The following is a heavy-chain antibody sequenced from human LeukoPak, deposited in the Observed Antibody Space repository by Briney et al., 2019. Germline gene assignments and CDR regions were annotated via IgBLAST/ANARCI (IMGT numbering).Heavy chain of an antibody. CDR3: ARHGTISSESYFDY. CDR1: GGSFSGYY. V-gene: IGHV4-59*08. Sequence: SETLSLTCAVYGGSFSGYYWSWIRQSPGKGLEWIGYIHNSGRTNYNPSLKSRVTGFVDTSKNQVSLRLSSVTAADTAVYYCARHGTISSESYFDYWGQGALVTVSS. D-gene: IGHD1-14*01. J-gene: IGHJ4*02. CDR2: IHNSGRT.